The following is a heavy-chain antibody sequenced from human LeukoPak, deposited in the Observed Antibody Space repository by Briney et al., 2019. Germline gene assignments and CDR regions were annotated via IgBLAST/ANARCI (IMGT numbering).Heavy chain of an antibody. D-gene: IGHD6-13*01. CDR2: IYTSGST. CDR1: GGSISSYY. CDR3: ARVTGYRIEDYFDY. Sequence: SETLSLTCTVSGGSISSYYWSWIRQPPGKGLEWIGRIYTSGSTNYIPSLKSRLTISVDTSKNQFSLRLSSVTAADTAVYYCARVTGYRIEDYFDYWGQGTLVTVSS. J-gene: IGHJ4*02. V-gene: IGHV4-4*08.